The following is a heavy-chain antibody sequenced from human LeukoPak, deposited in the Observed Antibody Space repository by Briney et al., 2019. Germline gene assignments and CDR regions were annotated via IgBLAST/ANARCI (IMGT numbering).Heavy chain of an antibody. Sequence: GGSLRLSCAASGFTFSSYSMNWVRQAPGRGLEWVSSISSSSSYIYYADSVKARFTISRDNAKNSLYLQMNSLRAEDTAVYYCARMNSSGWYFDYWGQGTLVTVSS. J-gene: IGHJ4*02. CDR1: GFTFSSYS. CDR2: ISSSSSYI. D-gene: IGHD6-19*01. CDR3: ARMNSSGWYFDY. V-gene: IGHV3-21*01.